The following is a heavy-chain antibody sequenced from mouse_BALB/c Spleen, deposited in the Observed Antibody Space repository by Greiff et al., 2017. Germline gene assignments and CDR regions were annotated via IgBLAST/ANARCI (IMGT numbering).Heavy chain of an antibody. J-gene: IGHJ3*01. Sequence: EVQGVESGGGLVKPGGSRKLSCAASGFTFSSFGMHWVRQAPEKGLEWVAYISSGSSTIYYADTVKGRFTISRDNPKNTLFLQMTSLRSEDTAMYYCARSYDGAWFAYWGQGTLVTVSA. V-gene: IGHV5-17*02. CDR1: GFTFSSFG. CDR3: ARSYDGAWFAY. D-gene: IGHD2-14*01. CDR2: ISSGSSTI.